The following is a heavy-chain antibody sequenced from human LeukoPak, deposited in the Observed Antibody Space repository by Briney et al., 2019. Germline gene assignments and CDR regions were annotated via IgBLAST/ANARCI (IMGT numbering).Heavy chain of an antibody. CDR1: GYTLTELS. Sequence: ASVKVSCKVSGYTLTELSMHWVRQAPGKGVGWMGGFDPEDGETIYAQKFQGRVTMTEDTSTDTAYMELSSLRSEDTAVYYCATLAGIAAAGSLVYWGQGTLVTVSS. V-gene: IGHV1-24*01. D-gene: IGHD6-13*01. CDR3: ATLAGIAAAGSLVY. J-gene: IGHJ4*02. CDR2: FDPEDGET.